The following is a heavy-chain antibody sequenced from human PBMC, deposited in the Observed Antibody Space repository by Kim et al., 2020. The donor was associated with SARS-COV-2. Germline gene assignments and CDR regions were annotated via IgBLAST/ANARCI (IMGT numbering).Heavy chain of an antibody. Sequence: SETLSLTCTVSGGSISGYYWNWIRQPAGKGLEWIGRIHPNGGTNYNPSLKSRVTVSVDTSKNQFSLKLSSVTAADTAMYYCARSLPAAARGDFDYWGQGT. CDR3: ARSLPAAARGDFDY. J-gene: IGHJ4*02. CDR2: IHPNGGT. CDR1: GGSISGYY. D-gene: IGHD6-13*01. V-gene: IGHV4-4*07.